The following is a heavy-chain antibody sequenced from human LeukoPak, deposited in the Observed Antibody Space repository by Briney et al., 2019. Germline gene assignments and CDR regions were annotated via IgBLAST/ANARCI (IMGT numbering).Heavy chain of an antibody. V-gene: IGHV4-34*01. CDR2: INHSGNT. D-gene: IGHD5-24*01. Sequence: PETLSLTCAVYGESFSSYYWSWIRQPPGKGLEWIGEINHSGNTNYNPSLKSRVTISVDTSKNQFSLKLSSVTAADTAVYYCARVDGDGYNIPDYWGQGTLVTVSS. CDR1: GESFSSYY. J-gene: IGHJ4*02. CDR3: ARVDGDGYNIPDY.